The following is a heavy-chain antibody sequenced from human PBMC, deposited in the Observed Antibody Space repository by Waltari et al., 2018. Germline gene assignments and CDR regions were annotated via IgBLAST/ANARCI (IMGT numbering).Heavy chain of an antibody. V-gene: IGHV4-39*07. Sequence: QLQLQESGPGLVKPSETLSLTCTVSGGSISSSSYYWGWIRQPPGKGLEWIGSIYYSGSTYYNPSLKSRVTISVDTSKNQFSLKLSSVTAADTAVYYCAREYSSSSSLDYWGQGTLVTVSS. CDR3: AREYSSSSSLDY. CDR1: GGSISSSSYY. CDR2: IYYSGST. D-gene: IGHD6-6*01. J-gene: IGHJ4*02.